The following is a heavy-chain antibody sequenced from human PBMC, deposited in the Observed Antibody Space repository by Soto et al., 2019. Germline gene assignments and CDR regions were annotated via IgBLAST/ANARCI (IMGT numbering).Heavy chain of an antibody. J-gene: IGHJ6*02. Sequence: EVQLVESGGGLVQPGGSLRLSCAASGFTFSSYEMNWVRQAPGKGLEWVSYISSSGSTIYYADSVKGRFTISRDNAKNSLYLQMNSLRADDTAVYYCARPRNPYLGIGFYYYYYGMDVWGQGTTVTVSS. CDR1: GFTFSSYE. D-gene: IGHD3-16*01. CDR2: ISSSGSTI. CDR3: ARPRNPYLGIGFYYYYYGMDV. V-gene: IGHV3-48*03.